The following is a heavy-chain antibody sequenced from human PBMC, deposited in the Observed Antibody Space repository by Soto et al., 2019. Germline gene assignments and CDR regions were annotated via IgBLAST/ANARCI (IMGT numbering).Heavy chain of an antibody. J-gene: IGHJ4*02. V-gene: IGHV5-10-1*01. CDR3: ARQIYDSDTGPNFQYYFDS. CDR1: GYSFAGYW. Sequence: PGESLKISCKGSGYSFAGYWITWVRQKPGKGLGWMGRIDPSGSQTYYSPSFRGHVTISVTKSITTVFLQWSSLRASDTAMYYCARQIYDSDTGPNFQYYFDSWGQGTPVTVSS. CDR2: IDPSGSQT. D-gene: IGHD3-22*01.